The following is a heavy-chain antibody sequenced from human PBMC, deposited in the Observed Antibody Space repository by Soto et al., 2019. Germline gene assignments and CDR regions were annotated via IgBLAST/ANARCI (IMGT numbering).Heavy chain of an antibody. CDR1: GGSISSSTSY. V-gene: IGHV4-39*07. D-gene: IGHD2-2*01. CDR2: IYYSGST. J-gene: IGHJ4*02. CDR3: ASLPATSDFDY. Sequence: SGTLSLTCTVSGGSISSSTSYWGWIRQPPGKGLEWIGNIYYSGSTYYNPSLKSRVTLSADKSKNQFSLKLSSVTAADTAVYYCASLPATSDFDYWGQGTLVTVSS.